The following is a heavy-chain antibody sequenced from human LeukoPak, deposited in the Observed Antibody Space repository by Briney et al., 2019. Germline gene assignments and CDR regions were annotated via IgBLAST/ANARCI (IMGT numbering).Heavy chain of an antibody. CDR3: ARDLFFPYSRGWYGNDY. J-gene: IGHJ4*02. V-gene: IGHV3-21*01. CDR2: ISSSSSYI. CDR1: GFTFSSYI. Sequence: GGSLRLSCAASGFTFSSYIVNWVRQAPGKGLEWVSSISSSSSYIYYADSVKGRFTISRDNAKNSLYLQRNSLRAEDTAVYYCARDLFFPYSRGWYGNDYWGQGTLVTVSS. D-gene: IGHD6-19*01.